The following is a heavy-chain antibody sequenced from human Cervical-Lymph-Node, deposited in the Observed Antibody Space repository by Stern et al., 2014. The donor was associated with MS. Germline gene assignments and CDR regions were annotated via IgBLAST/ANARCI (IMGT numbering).Heavy chain of an antibody. J-gene: IGHJ4*02. CDR2: SYPGDSYT. CDR1: GYSFTSYW. Sequence: EVQLVQSGAEVNKPGDSLKISCKASGYSFTSYWIGWVRQMPGKGLEWMATSYPGDSYTRDSPSFQGQVTISADRSISTAYLQWSSLKAADTAMYYCVRQAPEQTLDYWGQGTLVTVSS. CDR3: VRQAPEQTLDY. V-gene: IGHV5-51*01. D-gene: IGHD1/OR15-1a*01.